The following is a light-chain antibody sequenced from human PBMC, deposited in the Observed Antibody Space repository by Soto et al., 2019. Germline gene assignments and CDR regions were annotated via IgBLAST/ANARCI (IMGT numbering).Light chain of an antibody. CDR2: AAS. CDR3: QQYGSSPWT. CDR1: QSVSSSY. Sequence: EIVLTQSPGTLSLSPGERATVSCRASQSVSSSYLVWHQQKPGQAPRLLLYAASRRATAIPDRFSGSGSGTDFTLTISRLEPEDFAVYYCQQYGSSPWTFGQGTKVDIK. J-gene: IGKJ1*01. V-gene: IGKV3-20*01.